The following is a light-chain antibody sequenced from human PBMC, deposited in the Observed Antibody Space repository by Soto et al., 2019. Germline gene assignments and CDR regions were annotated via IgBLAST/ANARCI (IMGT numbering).Light chain of an antibody. V-gene: IGKV1-5*01. CDR3: QQYSLYST. CDR2: DAS. J-gene: IGKJ2*01. Sequence: DIQRTQSPSTLSASVGDRVTITCRASQSISVWLAWYQQKPGKAPQLLIYDASTLESGVPSRFSGSGSGTEFTLTISSLQPDDFASYACQQYSLYSTFGHWTKLQIK. CDR1: QSISVW.